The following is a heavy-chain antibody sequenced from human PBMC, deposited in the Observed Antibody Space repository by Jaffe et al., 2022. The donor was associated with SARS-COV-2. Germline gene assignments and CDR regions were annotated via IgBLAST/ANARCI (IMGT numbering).Heavy chain of an antibody. Sequence: QVQLQESGPGLVKPSQTLSLTCTVSGGSISSGGYYWSWIRQHPGKGLEWIGYIYYSGSTYYNPSLKSRVTISVDTSKNQFSLKLSSVTAADTAVYYCARAPEYSSSWDDAFDIWGQGTMVTVSS. CDR1: GGSISSGGYY. D-gene: IGHD6-13*01. V-gene: IGHV4-31*03. J-gene: IGHJ3*02. CDR2: IYYSGST. CDR3: ARAPEYSSSWDDAFDI.